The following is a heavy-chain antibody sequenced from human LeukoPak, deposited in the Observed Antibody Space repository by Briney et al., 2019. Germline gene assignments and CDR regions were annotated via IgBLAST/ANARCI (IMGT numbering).Heavy chain of an antibody. CDR1: GGSISSYY. CDR2: IYYSGSA. Sequence: SETLSLTCTVSGGSISSYYWSWIRQPPGKGLEWIGYIYYSGSANYNPSLKSRVTISVDTSKNQFSLKLSSVTAADTAVYYCARATRLAYGGNSYYFDYWGQGTLVTVSS. CDR3: ARATRLAYGGNSYYFDY. V-gene: IGHV4-59*01. D-gene: IGHD4-23*01. J-gene: IGHJ4*02.